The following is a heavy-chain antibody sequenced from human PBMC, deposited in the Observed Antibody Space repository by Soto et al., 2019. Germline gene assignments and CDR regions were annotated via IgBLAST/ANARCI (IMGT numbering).Heavy chain of an antibody. Sequence: GSLRLSCAASGFTFSSYAMHWVRQAAGKGLEWVAVISYDGSNKYYADSVKGRFTISRDNSKNTLYLQMNSLRAEDTAVYYCARPTNYYDSSGYLNYWGQGTLVTVSS. CDR3: ARPTNYYDSSGYLNY. J-gene: IGHJ4*02. CDR1: GFTFSSYA. D-gene: IGHD3-22*01. V-gene: IGHV3-30-3*01. CDR2: ISYDGSNK.